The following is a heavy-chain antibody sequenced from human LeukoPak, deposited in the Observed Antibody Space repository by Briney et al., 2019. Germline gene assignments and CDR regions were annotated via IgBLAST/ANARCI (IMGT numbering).Heavy chain of an antibody. CDR2: IGGSSSCI. J-gene: IGHJ4*02. D-gene: IGHD3-16*01. CDR1: GFSFSTHT. CDR3: ARDLRASSRFFDY. V-gene: IGHV3-21*01. Sequence: PGGSLRLSCAASGFSFSTHTMSWVRQAPGKGLEWVSCIGGSSSCIYYADSVKGRFTISRDNAKNSLYLQMNSLRAEDTAVYFCARDLRASSRFFDYWGQGTLVTVSS.